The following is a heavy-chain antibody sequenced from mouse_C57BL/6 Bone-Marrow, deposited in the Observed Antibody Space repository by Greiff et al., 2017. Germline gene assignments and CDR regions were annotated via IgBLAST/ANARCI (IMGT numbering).Heavy chain of an antibody. CDR2: ISYDGSN. Sequence: EVKLEESGPGLVKPSQSLSLTCSVTGYSITSGYYWNWIRQFPGNKLEWMGYISYDGSNNYNPSLKNRISITRDTSKNQFFLKLNSVTTEDTATYYCARGHLFNWYFDVWGTGTTVTVSS. V-gene: IGHV3-6*01. CDR3: ARGHLFNWYFDV. J-gene: IGHJ1*03. CDR1: GYSITSGYY. D-gene: IGHD1-1*01.